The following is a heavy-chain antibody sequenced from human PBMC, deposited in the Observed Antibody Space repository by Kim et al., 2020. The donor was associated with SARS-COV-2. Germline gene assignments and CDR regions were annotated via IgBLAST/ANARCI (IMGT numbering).Heavy chain of an antibody. CDR2: INHSGST. J-gene: IGHJ3*02. CDR1: GGSFSGYY. V-gene: IGHV4-34*01. D-gene: IGHD3-10*01. CDR3: ARMPVGRFGVYAFDI. Sequence: SETLSLTCAVYGGSFSGYYWSWIRQPPGKGLEWIGEINHSGSTNYNPSLKSRVTISVDTSKNQFSLKLSSVTAADTAVYYCARMPVGRFGVYAFDIWGQGTMVTVSS.